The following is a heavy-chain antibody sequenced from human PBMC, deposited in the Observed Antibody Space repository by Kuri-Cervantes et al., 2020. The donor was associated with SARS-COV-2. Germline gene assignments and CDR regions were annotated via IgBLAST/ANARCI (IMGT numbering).Heavy chain of an antibody. D-gene: IGHD3-3*01. CDR3: ARQMMSSITIFGVVITRNWFDP. Sequence: ESLRLSCTVSGGSISSSSYYWGWIRQPPGKGLEWIGSIYYSGSTYYNPSLKSRVTISVDTSKNQFSLKLSSVTAADTAVYYCARQMMSSITIFGVVITRNWFDPWGQGNLVTVSS. CDR1: GGSISSSSYY. V-gene: IGHV4-39*01. CDR2: IYYSGST. J-gene: IGHJ5*02.